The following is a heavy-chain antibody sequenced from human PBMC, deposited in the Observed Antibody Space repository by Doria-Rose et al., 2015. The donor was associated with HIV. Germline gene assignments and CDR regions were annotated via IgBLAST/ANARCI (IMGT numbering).Heavy chain of an antibody. CDR1: GVSLSSPGMG. V-gene: IGHV2-26*01. Sequence: QESGPVLVKPTETLTLTCTVSGVSLSSPGMGVSWIRQPPGRALEWLANIVSDDERAYNTSLKSRLTISRGTSKRQVVLTMTDMDPVDTATYYCARIKSSRWYHKYYFDFWGQGTLVIVSA. CDR2: IVSDDER. CDR3: ARIKSSRWYHKYYFDF. D-gene: IGHD6-13*01. J-gene: IGHJ4*02.